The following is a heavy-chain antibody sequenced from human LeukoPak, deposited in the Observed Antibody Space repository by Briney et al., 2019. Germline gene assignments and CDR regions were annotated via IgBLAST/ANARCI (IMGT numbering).Heavy chain of an antibody. Sequence: PSETLSLTCTVSGGSISSNYWSWIRQPAGKGLEWIGRIHSIGSTNYNPSLKSRVTISLDRSKNQFSLRLSSVTAADTAVYYCARGVYCSGDTCYYYYYYMDVWGKGTTVTVSS. V-gene: IGHV4-4*07. J-gene: IGHJ6*03. CDR2: IHSIGST. D-gene: IGHD2-15*01. CDR3: ARGVYCSGDTCYYYYYYMDV. CDR1: GGSISSNY.